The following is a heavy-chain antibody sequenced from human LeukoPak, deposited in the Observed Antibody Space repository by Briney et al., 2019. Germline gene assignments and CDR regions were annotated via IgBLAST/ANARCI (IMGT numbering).Heavy chain of an antibody. CDR1: GYTFTGYY. Sequence: GESLKISCKGSGYTFTGYYMHWVRQAPGQGLEWMGRINPNSGGTNYAQKFQGRVTMTRDTSISTAYMELSRLRSDDTAVYYCARLGYCSSTSCSGTDWFDPWGQGTLVTVSS. J-gene: IGHJ5*02. CDR3: ARLGYCSSTSCSGTDWFDP. V-gene: IGHV1-2*06. CDR2: INPNSGGT. D-gene: IGHD2-2*01.